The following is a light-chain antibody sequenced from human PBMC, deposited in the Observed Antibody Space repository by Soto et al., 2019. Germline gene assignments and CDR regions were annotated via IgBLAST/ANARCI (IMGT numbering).Light chain of an antibody. CDR3: QQYGNSPQT. Sequence: EIVLTQSPGTLSWSPGERATLSCRASQSVSSGFLAWYQQRRGQTPRLLIYGASSRATGIPDRFSGSGSGTGFTLTISRLEPEDFAVYYCQQYGNSPQTFGQGTKVDIK. CDR2: GAS. J-gene: IGKJ1*01. CDR1: QSVSSGF. V-gene: IGKV3-20*01.